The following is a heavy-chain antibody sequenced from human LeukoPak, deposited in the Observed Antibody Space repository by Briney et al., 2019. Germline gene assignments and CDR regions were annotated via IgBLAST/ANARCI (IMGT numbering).Heavy chain of an antibody. Sequence: ASVKVPCKASAYTFTSYYMHWVRQAPGQGLEWMGIINPSGGSTSYAQKFQGRVTMTRDTSTSTVYMELSSLRSEDTAVYYCASATIRGYSYGYSAFDIWGQGTMVTVSS. CDR3: ASATIRGYSYGYSAFDI. CDR2: INPSGGST. J-gene: IGHJ3*02. V-gene: IGHV1-46*03. D-gene: IGHD5-18*01. CDR1: AYTFTSYY.